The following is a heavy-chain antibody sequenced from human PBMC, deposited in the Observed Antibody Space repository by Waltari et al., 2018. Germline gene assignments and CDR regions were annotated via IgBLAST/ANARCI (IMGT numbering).Heavy chain of an antibody. D-gene: IGHD6-13*01. CDR2: IYHSGST. CDR3: ARSVGSSWYSHYYYYMDV. CDR1: GYSISSGYY. Sequence: QVQLQESGPGLVKPSETLSLTCAVSGYSISSGYYWGWIRQPPGKGLEWIGSIYHSGSTYYNPSLKSRVTISVDTSKNQFSLKLSSVTAADTAVYYCARSVGSSWYSHYYYYMDVWGKGTTVTVSS. J-gene: IGHJ6*03. V-gene: IGHV4-38-2*01.